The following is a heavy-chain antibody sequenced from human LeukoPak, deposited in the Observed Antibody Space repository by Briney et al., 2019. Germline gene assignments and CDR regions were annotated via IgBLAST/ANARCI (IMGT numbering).Heavy chain of an antibody. CDR2: ISYDGSNK. V-gene: IGHV3-30*03. D-gene: IGHD7-27*01. CDR1: GFTFSNYA. Sequence: SGGSLRLSCAASGFTFSNYAMHWVRQAPGKGLEWVAVISYDGSNKYYADSVKGRFTISRDNSKNTLYLQMNSLRAEDTAVYYCTRNWGSDNWFDPWGQGTLVTVSS. CDR3: TRNWGSDNWFDP. J-gene: IGHJ5*02.